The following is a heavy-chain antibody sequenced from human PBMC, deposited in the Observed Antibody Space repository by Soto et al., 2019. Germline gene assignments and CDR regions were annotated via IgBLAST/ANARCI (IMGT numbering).Heavy chain of an antibody. CDR2: ISGSGGST. J-gene: IGHJ6*02. D-gene: IGHD2-15*01. Sequence: GGPLRLSWSAAGFTFSSLAMSWVRQAPGKGLEWVSAISGSGGSTYYADSVKGRFTISRDNSKNTLYLQMNSLRAEDTAVYYCAKCSGGSCYPPGGMDVWGQGTTVTVSS. V-gene: IGHV3-23*01. CDR1: GFTFSSLA. CDR3: AKCSGGSCYPPGGMDV.